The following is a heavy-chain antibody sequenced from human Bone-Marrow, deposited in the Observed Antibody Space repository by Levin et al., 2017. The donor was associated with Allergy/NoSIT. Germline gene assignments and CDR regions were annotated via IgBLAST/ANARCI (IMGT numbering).Heavy chain of an antibody. Sequence: AGGSLRLSCAASGFTFSDYYMSWIRQAPGKGLEWVSYISSSGSTIYYADSVKGRFTISRDNAKNSLYLQMNSLRAEDTAVYYCARDGRAIAAGHWYFDLWGRGTLVTVSS. CDR3: ARDGRAIAAGHWYFDL. V-gene: IGHV3-11*01. J-gene: IGHJ2*01. CDR1: GFTFSDYY. D-gene: IGHD6-13*01. CDR2: ISSSGSTI.